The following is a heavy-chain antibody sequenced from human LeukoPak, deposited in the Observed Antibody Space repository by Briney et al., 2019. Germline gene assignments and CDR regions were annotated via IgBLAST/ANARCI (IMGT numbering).Heavy chain of an antibody. J-gene: IGHJ4*02. D-gene: IGHD3-10*01. CDR1: GGSISSYY. CDR2: IYYSGST. CDR3: ARVRYYYGSGSAYIDY. V-gene: IGHV4-59*01. Sequence: PSETLSLTCTVSGGSISSYYWSWIRQPPGKGLEWIGYIYYSGSTNYNPSLKSRVTISVDTSKNQFSLKLSSVTAADTAVYYCARVRYYYGSGSAYIDYWGQGTLVTASS.